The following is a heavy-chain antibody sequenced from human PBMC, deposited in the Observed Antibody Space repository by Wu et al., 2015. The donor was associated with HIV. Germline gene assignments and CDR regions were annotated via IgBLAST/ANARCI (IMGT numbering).Heavy chain of an antibody. Sequence: QVQLVQSGAEVKKPGASVKVPCKASGYTFTSYYMHWVRQAPGQGLEWMGIINPSGGSTSYAQKFQGRVTMTRDTSTSTVYMELSSLRSEDTAVYYCARAAYYYDSSGPFDYWGQGTLVTVSS. J-gene: IGHJ4*02. CDR3: ARAAYYYDSSGPFDY. D-gene: IGHD3-22*01. V-gene: IGHV1-46*03. CDR2: INPSGGST. CDR1: GYTFTSYY.